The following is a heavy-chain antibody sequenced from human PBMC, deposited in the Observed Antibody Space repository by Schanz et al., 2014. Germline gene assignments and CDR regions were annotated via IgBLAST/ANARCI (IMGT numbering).Heavy chain of an antibody. V-gene: IGHV3-7*01. Sequence: VQLLESGGGVVQPGGSLRLSCAASGFTFRDFGLHWVRQAPGEGLEWVANIKQDGSEKYYVDSVKGRFTISRDNAKNSLYLQMNSLRTEDTAVYFCAKYGGELGVSFEYWGQGTLVTVSS. CDR1: GFTFRDFG. CDR2: IKQDGSEK. CDR3: AKYGGELGVSFEY. J-gene: IGHJ4*02. D-gene: IGHD7-27*01.